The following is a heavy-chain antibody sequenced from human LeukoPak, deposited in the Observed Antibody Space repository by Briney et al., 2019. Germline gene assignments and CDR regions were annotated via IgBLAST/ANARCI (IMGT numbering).Heavy chain of an antibody. Sequence: ASVKVSCKASGYTFTSYYMHWVRQAPGQGLEWMGWINPNSGGTNYAQKFQGRVTMTRDTSISIAYMELSRLRSDDTAVYYCARSYYDSSGYLYWGQGTLVTVSS. CDR3: ARSYYDSSGYLY. J-gene: IGHJ4*02. V-gene: IGHV1-2*02. D-gene: IGHD3-22*01. CDR2: INPNSGGT. CDR1: GYTFTSYY.